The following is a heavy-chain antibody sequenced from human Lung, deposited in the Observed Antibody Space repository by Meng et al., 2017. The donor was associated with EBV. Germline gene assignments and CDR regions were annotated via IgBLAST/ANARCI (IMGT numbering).Heavy chain of an antibody. V-gene: IGHV6-1*01. J-gene: IGHJ4*02. D-gene: IGHD1-7*01. CDR1: GDSVSSNSAA. CDR3: ASSRPLAGNWNYHY. CDR2: TYYRSKWYN. Sequence: QDQRQQSGPGLGKPSQPLSLTGAISGDSVSSNSAAWNWIRQSPSRGLEWLGRTYYRSKWYNDYAVSVKSRITINPDTSKNQFSLQLNSVTPEDTAVYYCASSRPLAGNWNYHYWGQGTLVTVSS.